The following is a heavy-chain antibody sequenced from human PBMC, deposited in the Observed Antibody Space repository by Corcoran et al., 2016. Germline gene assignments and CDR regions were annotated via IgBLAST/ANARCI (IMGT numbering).Heavy chain of an antibody. CDR1: GYTFTSYA. Sequence: QVQLVQSGAEVKKPGASVKVSCKASGYTFTSYAMHWVRQAPGQRLEWMGWINAGNGNTKYSQKFQGRVTITRDTSASTAYMELSSLRSEDTAVYYCGRGRGYYHPVRDYGMDVWGQGTTITVSS. J-gene: IGHJ6*02. CDR2: INAGNGNT. CDR3: GRGRGYYHPVRDYGMDV. D-gene: IGHD3-3*01. V-gene: IGHV1-3*01.